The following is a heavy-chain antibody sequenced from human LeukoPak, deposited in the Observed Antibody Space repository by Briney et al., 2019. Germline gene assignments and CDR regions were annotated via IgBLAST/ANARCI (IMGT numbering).Heavy chain of an antibody. J-gene: IGHJ4*02. CDR3: ARDAGLVAELPYYFDY. D-gene: IGHD2-2*01. CDR2: IYYSGST. V-gene: IGHV4-39*07. CDR1: GGSISSSSYY. Sequence: SETLSLTCTVSGGSISSSSYYWGWIRQPPGKGLEWIGSIYYSGSTYYNPSLKSRVTISVDTSKNQFSLKLSSVTAADTAVYYCARDAGLVAELPYYFDYWGQGTLVTVSS.